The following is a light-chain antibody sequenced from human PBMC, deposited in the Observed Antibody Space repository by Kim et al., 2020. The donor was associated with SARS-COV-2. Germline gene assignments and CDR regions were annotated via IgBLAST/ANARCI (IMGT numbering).Light chain of an antibody. Sequence: DIQMTQSPSSLSASVGDRVTITCRASQDINNFLAWFRQKPGKAPESLIYAASTLQSGVPSRFSGSGSGTDFTLTISSLQPEDFATYYCQQYIAYPRRFGQGTKVDIK. J-gene: IGKJ1*01. V-gene: IGKV1-16*01. CDR2: AAS. CDR1: QDINNF. CDR3: QQYIAYPRR.